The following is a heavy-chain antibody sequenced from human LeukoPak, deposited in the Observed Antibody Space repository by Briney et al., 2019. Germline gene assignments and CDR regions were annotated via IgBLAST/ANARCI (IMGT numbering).Heavy chain of an antibody. CDR1: GFTFSTFA. CDR3: ATYRQVLLPFES. CDR2: IFPSGGEI. Sequence: GGSLRLSCAASGFTFSTFAMIWVRQPPGKGLEWVSSIFPSGGEIHYADSVRGRFTISRDNSKSILYLQMNSLRAEDTAIYYCATYRQVLLPFESWGQGTLVTVSS. V-gene: IGHV3-23*01. J-gene: IGHJ4*02. D-gene: IGHD5-18*01.